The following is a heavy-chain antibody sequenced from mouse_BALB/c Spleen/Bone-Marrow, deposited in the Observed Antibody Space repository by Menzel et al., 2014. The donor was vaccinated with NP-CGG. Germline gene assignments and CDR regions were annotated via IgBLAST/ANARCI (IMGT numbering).Heavy chain of an antibody. D-gene: IGHD2-4*01. CDR1: GFNIKDIY. V-gene: IGHV14-3*02. CDR3: ARYDYGWYFSV. Sequence: EVQLQQSRAELVKPGASVKLSCTASGFNIKDIYMHWVKQRPEQGLEWIGRIDPANGNTKYDPKFQGKATITADTSSNTAYLQLSSLTSEDTAVYYCARYDYGWYFSVWGAGTTVTVSS. J-gene: IGHJ1*01. CDR2: IDPANGNT.